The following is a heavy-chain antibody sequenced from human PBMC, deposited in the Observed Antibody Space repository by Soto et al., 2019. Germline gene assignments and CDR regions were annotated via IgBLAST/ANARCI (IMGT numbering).Heavy chain of an antibody. CDR3: AIWGTRGRYCSGGSCSNWFDP. D-gene: IGHD2-15*01. J-gene: IGHJ5*02. Sequence: PSETLSLTCTVSGGSISSYYWSWIRQPPGKGLEWIGYIYYSGSTNYNPSLKSRVTISVDTSKNQFSLKLSSVTAADTAVYYCAIWGTRGRYCSGGSCSNWFDPWGQGTLVTVSS. CDR2: IYYSGST. CDR1: GGSISSYY. V-gene: IGHV4-59*01.